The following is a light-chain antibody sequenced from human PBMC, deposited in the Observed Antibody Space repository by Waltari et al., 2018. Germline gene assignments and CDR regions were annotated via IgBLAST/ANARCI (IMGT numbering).Light chain of an antibody. CDR2: EVS. CDR1: SSDVGGYNY. CDR3: SSYTTSGTL. V-gene: IGLV2-14*03. Sequence: QSALTQPASVSGSPGQSIAISCTGTSSDVGGYNYASWYQQHPGKGPKLMIYEVSNRPSGVSNRFSGSKSGNTASLTISGLQAEDEADYYCSSYTTSGTLFGTGTKVTVL. J-gene: IGLJ1*01.